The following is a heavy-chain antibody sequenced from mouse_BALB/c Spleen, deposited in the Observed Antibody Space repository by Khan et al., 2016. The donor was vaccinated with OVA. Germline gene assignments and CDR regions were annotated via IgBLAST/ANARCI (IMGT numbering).Heavy chain of an antibody. CDR3: ARGEITTGFAY. V-gene: IGHV1S29*02. Sequence: EVQLQESGPELVKPGASVKISCKASGYTFTAYNMHWVMQSHGKSLEWIGYIYPYNGAAGYNQKFKNKATLTVDTSSSTAYMELRSLTSEDSAVYYCARGEITTGFAYWGQGTLVTVSA. J-gene: IGHJ3*01. CDR1: GYTFTAYN. CDR2: IYPYNGAA. D-gene: IGHD2-4*01.